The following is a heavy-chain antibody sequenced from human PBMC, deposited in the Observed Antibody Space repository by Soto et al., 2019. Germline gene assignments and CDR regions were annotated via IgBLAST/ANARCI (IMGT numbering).Heavy chain of an antibody. J-gene: IGHJ2*01. Sequence: PETLSHTCTVSGGSISSYYWSWIRQPPGKGLEWIGYIYYTGSTNYNPSLKSRVTISVDTSKNQFSLQLSSVTAADTAVYYCAKLNCFLDLWGRGTLVTVYS. CDR1: GGSISSYY. CDR2: IYYTGST. V-gene: IGHV4-59*01. CDR3: AKLNCFLDL. D-gene: IGHD1-20*01.